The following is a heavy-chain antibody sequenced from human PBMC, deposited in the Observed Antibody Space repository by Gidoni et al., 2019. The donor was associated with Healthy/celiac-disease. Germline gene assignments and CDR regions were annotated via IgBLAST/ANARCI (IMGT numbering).Heavy chain of an antibody. CDR3: ARDTSGYDPFFDY. V-gene: IGHV3-30-3*01. CDR2: ISYDGSNK. Sequence: QVQLVESGGGVVQPGRSLRLSCAASGLTFSSYAMHWVRQAPGKGLEWVAVISYDGSNKYYADSVKGRFTISRDNSKNTLYLQMNSLRAEDTAVYYCARDTSGYDPFFDYWGQGTLVTVSS. CDR1: GLTFSSYA. J-gene: IGHJ4*02. D-gene: IGHD5-12*01.